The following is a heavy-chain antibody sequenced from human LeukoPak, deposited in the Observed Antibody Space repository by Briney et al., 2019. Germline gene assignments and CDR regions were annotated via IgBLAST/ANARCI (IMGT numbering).Heavy chain of an antibody. CDR1: GGSISGGKDF. CDR2: IYYTGST. Sequence: SETLSLTCAVSGGSISGGKDFWGWIRQSPGKGLEWIGSIYYTGSTYYNPSLKSRVTISVDTSKSGFSLMVHSVTAADTAMYYCARRGITYSTSFFDSWGQGTLVTVAS. D-gene: IGHD6-13*01. CDR3: ARRGITYSTSFFDS. J-gene: IGHJ4*02. V-gene: IGHV4-39*01.